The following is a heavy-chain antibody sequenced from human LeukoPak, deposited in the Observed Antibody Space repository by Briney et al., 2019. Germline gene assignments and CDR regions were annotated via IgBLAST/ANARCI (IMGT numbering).Heavy chain of an antibody. Sequence: SETLSLTCTVSGGSISSYYWSWIRQPAGKGLEWIGRIYTSGSTNYNPSLKSRVTMSVDTSKNQFSLKLSSVTAADTAVYYCARSPKPARNYYYYYYMDVWGKGTTVTVSS. V-gene: IGHV4-4*07. CDR3: ARSPKPARNYYYYYYMDV. CDR2: IYTSGST. CDR1: GGSISSYY. J-gene: IGHJ6*03.